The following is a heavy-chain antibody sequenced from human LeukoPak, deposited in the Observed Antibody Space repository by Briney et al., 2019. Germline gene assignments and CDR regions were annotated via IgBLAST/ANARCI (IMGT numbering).Heavy chain of an antibody. CDR1: GYSINRGYH. CDR3: ARVTFNPDY. Sequence: PSETLSLTCSVSGYSINRGYHWGWVRQPPGKGLEWIASVHHSGSTYYNPSLKSRLAISADTSKNKFSLKLDSVTAADTAVYYCARVTFNPDYWGQGTLVTVSS. D-gene: IGHD1-14*01. CDR2: VHHSGST. V-gene: IGHV4-38-2*02. J-gene: IGHJ4*02.